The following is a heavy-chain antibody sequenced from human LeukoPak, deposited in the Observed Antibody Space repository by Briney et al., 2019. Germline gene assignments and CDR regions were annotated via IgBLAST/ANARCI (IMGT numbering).Heavy chain of an antibody. CDR1: GDSISSRYW. Sequence: SETLSLTCAVSGDSISSRYWWTWVRQPPGKGLEWIGEIYHTGSTSYNPSLKSRVTISVDTSKNQFSLKLSSVTAADTAVYYCASNPLIAVATVGYYFDYWGQGTLVTVSS. CDR2: IYHTGST. J-gene: IGHJ4*02. CDR3: ASNPLIAVATVGYYFDY. V-gene: IGHV4-4*02. D-gene: IGHD6-19*01.